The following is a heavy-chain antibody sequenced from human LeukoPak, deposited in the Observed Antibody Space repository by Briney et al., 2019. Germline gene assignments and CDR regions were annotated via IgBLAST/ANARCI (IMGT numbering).Heavy chain of an antibody. CDR3: ARERNGFGLLYYGMDV. V-gene: IGHV3-33*01. Sequence: GGSLRLSCAASGFTFSSYGMHWVRQAPGNGLEWVAVIWYDGSNKYYADSVKGRFTISRDNSKNTLYLQMNSLRAEDTAVYYCARERNGFGLLYYGMDVWGQGTTVTVSS. CDR1: GFTFSSYG. J-gene: IGHJ6*02. D-gene: IGHD3/OR15-3a*01. CDR2: IWYDGSNK.